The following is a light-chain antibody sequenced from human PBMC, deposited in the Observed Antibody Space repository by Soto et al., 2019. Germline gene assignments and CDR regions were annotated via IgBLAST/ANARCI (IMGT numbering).Light chain of an antibody. V-gene: IGKV1-5*01. CDR1: QSISSW. J-gene: IGKJ1*01. Sequence: DIQMTQSPSTLSASVGDRVTIPCRASQSISSWLAWYQQKPGTAPKLLIYDASSLESGAPSRFSGSGSGTEFTLTISSLQPDDFATYYCQQYNSYSSWTFGQGTKVDIK. CDR3: QQYNSYSSWT. CDR2: DAS.